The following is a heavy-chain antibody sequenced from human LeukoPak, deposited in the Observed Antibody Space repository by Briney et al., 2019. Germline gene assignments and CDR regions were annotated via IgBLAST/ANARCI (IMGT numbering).Heavy chain of an antibody. CDR1: GFSFSSYE. V-gene: IGHV3-48*03. CDR3: ARDRYCGGDCYYKPHFDH. J-gene: IGHJ4*02. Sequence: PGGSLRLSCAASGFSFSSYEMNWVRQAPGKGLEWVSYISSSGSTIYYADSVKGRFTISRDNAKNSLYLQMNSLRAEDTAVYYCARDRYCGGDCYYKPHFDHWGQGTLVTVSS. CDR2: ISSSGSTI. D-gene: IGHD2-21*02.